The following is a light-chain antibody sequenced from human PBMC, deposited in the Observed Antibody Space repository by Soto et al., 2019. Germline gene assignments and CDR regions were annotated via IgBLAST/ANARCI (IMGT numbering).Light chain of an antibody. CDR1: QSVSSN. CDR3: QQYNNWSST. Sequence: ESVLTQSPGTLSLSPGERATLSCRASQSVSSNYLAWYQQKPGQAPRLLIYGASSRATGIPARFSGSGSGTEFTLTISSLQSEDFAVYYCQQYNNWSSTFGQGTRLEIK. V-gene: IGKV3D-15*01. CDR2: GAS. J-gene: IGKJ5*01.